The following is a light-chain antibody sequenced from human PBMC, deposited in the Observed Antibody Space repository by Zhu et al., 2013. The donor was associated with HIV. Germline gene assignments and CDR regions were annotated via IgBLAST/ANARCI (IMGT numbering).Light chain of an antibody. Sequence: QSVLTQPPSVSGAPGQRVTISCTGSSSNIGAGYDVHWYQQLPGTAPKLLIYGNSNRPSGVPDRFSGSKSGTSVSLAITGLQAEDEAEYYCQSYDSGLSGSGVFGGGTNVTVL. CDR1: SSNIGAGYD. J-gene: IGLJ2*01. CDR3: QSYDSGLSGSGV. CDR2: GNS. V-gene: IGLV1-40*01.